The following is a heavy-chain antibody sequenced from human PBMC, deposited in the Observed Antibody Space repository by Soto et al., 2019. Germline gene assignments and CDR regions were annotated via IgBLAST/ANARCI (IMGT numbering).Heavy chain of an antibody. J-gene: IGHJ4*02. CDR1: GGSISSGDYY. Sequence: PSETLSLTCTVSGGSISSGDYYWSWIRQPPGKGLEWIGYIYYSGSTYYNPSLKSRVTISVDTSKNQFSLKLSSVTAADTAVYYCARLVSITMIVYHFVYSDYWGQGTLVTVSS. CDR3: ARLVSITMIVYHFVYSDY. V-gene: IGHV4-30-4*01. CDR2: IYYSGST. D-gene: IGHD3-22*01.